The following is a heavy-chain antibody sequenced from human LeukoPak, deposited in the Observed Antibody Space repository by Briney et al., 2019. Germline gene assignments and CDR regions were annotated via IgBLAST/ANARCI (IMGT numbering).Heavy chain of an antibody. D-gene: IGHD3-10*01. J-gene: IGHJ4*02. Sequence: GWSLRLSCAASGYTFSSYAMSWVHQAPGKGLEWVSAISGSGGSTYYADSVKGRFTISRDNSKNTLYLQMNSLRAEDTAVYYCAKAVLWFGESYFDYWGQGTLVTVSS. CDR2: ISGSGGST. CDR1: GYTFSSYA. CDR3: AKAVLWFGESYFDY. V-gene: IGHV3-23*01.